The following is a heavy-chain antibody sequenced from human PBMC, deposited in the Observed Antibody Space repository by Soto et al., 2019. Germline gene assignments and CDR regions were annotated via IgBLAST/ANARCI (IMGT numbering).Heavy chain of an antibody. D-gene: IGHD2-2*01. CDR3: ARDLQGIVVVPAAVFDGMDV. J-gene: IGHJ6*02. CDR1: GFTFSSYA. Sequence: GGSLRLSCAASGFTFSSYAMHWVRQAPGKGLEWVAVISYDGSNKYYADSVKGRFTISRDNSKNTLYLQMNSLRAEDTAVYYCARDLQGIVVVPAAVFDGMDVWGQGTTVTVSS. CDR2: ISYDGSNK. V-gene: IGHV3-30-3*01.